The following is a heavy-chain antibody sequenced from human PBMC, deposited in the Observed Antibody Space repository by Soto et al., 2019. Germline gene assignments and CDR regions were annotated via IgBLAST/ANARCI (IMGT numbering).Heavy chain of an antibody. D-gene: IGHD1-1*01. Sequence: EVQLLESGGGSVQPGGSLRLSCAASGFTFSSSARNWVRRPPGKGLEWVSSISGSGGTAYYADSVKCRFSISRDSLVNTLYLQMNSLRAEDTAVYYCAKGRGQNWTFDSWGQGTLVTVSP. CDR1: GFTFSSSA. V-gene: IGHV3-23*01. CDR3: AKGRGQNWTFDS. CDR2: ISGSGGTA. J-gene: IGHJ5*01.